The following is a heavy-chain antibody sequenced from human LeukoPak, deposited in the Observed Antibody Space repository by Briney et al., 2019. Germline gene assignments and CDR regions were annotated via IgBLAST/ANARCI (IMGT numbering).Heavy chain of an antibody. CDR1: GYTFTGYY. CDR2: INHNSGGT. Sequence: ASVKVSCKASGYTFTGYYMHWVRQAPGQGLEWMGWINHNSGGTNYAQKFQGRVTMTRDTSISTAYMELSRLRSDDTAVYYCARETGSGAYYFDYWGQGTLVTVSS. D-gene: IGHD1-26*01. CDR3: ARETGSGAYYFDY. J-gene: IGHJ4*02. V-gene: IGHV1-2*02.